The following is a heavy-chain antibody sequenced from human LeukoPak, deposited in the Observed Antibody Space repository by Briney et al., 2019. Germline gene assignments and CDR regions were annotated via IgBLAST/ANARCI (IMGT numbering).Heavy chain of an antibody. D-gene: IGHD2-2*01. J-gene: IGHJ3*02. V-gene: IGHV3-21*01. CDR2: IASISGDI. CDR3: ARSTTSRLSAFDI. Sequence: GGSLRLSCAASGFAFSSYSMNWVRPAPGKGLEWVSSIASISGDIYYADSLKGRFTISKDNAKNSLYLQMNTLRAEDTAVYYCARSTTSRLSAFDIWGQGTMVTVSS. CDR1: GFAFSSYS.